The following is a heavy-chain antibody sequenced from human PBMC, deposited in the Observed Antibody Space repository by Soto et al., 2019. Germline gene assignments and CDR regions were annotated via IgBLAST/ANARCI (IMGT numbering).Heavy chain of an antibody. J-gene: IGHJ5*02. CDR1: GYTFTSYA. Sequence: GASVKVSCKASGYTFTSYAMHWVRQAPGQRLEWMGWINAGNGNTKYSQKFQGRVTITRDTSASTAYMELSSLRSEDTAVYYCARGSARYCSSTSCSDWFDPWGQGTLVTVSS. D-gene: IGHD2-2*01. CDR3: ARGSARYCSSTSCSDWFDP. V-gene: IGHV1-3*01. CDR2: INAGNGNT.